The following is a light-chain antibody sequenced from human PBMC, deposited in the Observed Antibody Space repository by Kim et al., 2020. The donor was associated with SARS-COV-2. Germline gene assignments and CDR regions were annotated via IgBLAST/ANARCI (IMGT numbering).Light chain of an antibody. Sequence: ASVGDRVTITCRASQGITTYLAWYQQKPGKVPKLLIYAASTLHSGVPSRFSGSGSGTDFTLTISSLQPEDVATYYCQKYNSAPLTFGGGTKVDIK. CDR3: QKYNSAPLT. CDR1: QGITTY. CDR2: AAS. J-gene: IGKJ4*01. V-gene: IGKV1-27*01.